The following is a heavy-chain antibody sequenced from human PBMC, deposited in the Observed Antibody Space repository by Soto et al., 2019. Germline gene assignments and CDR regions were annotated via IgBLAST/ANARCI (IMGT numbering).Heavy chain of an antibody. Sequence: SETLSLTCTVSGGSISSYYWSWIRQPPGKGLEWIGHIYYSGSTNYNPSLKSRVTISVDTPKNQFSLKLSSVTAADTAVYYCARLEDGSNWGWFDPWGQGTLVTVSS. V-gene: IGHV4-59*08. CDR3: ARLEDGSNWGWFDP. CDR1: GGSISSYY. J-gene: IGHJ5*02. CDR2: IYYSGST. D-gene: IGHD7-27*01.